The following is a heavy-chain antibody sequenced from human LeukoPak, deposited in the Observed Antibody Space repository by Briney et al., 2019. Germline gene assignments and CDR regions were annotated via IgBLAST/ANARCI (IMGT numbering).Heavy chain of an antibody. CDR2: INHSGST. CDR1: GGSLSGYY. Sequence: SETLSLTCAVYGGSLSGYYWSWIRQPPGKGLEWVGEINHSGSTNYNPSLKSRVTISVDTSKNQFSLKLSSGTAADTAVYYCGRILLYSFDYWGQGTLVTVSS. V-gene: IGHV4-34*01. J-gene: IGHJ4*02. CDR3: GRILLYSFDY.